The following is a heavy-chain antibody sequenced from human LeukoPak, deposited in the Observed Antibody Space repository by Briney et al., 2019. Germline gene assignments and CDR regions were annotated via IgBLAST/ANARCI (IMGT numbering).Heavy chain of an antibody. Sequence: GGSLRLSCAASGFTFGSYGMNWVRQSPGKGLEWVAVILHDGSDKYYADSVKGRFTISRDNSKNTLYLQMNSLRVEDTAVYYCAAYCSGGSCYPPTFQHWGQGTLVTVSS. J-gene: IGHJ1*01. CDR3: AAYCSGGSCYPPTFQH. V-gene: IGHV3-30*03. CDR1: GFTFGSYG. CDR2: ILHDGSDK. D-gene: IGHD2-15*01.